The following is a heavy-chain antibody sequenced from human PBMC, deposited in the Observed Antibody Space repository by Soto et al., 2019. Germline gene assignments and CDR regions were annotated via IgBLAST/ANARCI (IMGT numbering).Heavy chain of an antibody. J-gene: IGHJ4*02. D-gene: IGHD3-10*01. Sequence: EVQLVESGGGLVQPGGSLRLSCAASGFTFSDHYMDWVRQAPGKGLEWVAGRKNKADSYTTEYSASVKGRFTISRDGAYNSLFLQISRLTTEDTAVYDCTVWGSGNDFGAAWGQGILVTVSS. CDR1: GFTFSDHY. V-gene: IGHV3-72*01. CDR3: TVWGSGNDFGAA. CDR2: RKNKADSYTT.